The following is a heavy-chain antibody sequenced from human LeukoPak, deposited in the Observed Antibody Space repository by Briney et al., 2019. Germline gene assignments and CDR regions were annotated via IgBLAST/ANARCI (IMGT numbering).Heavy chain of an antibody. V-gene: IGHV4-59*01. CDR1: GGSISSYY. J-gene: IGHJ3*02. D-gene: IGHD6-19*01. Sequence: SETLSLTCTVSGGSISSYYWSWIRQPPGKGLEWIGYIYYSGSTNYNPSLKSRVTISVDTSKDQFSLKLSSVTAADTAVYYCARGREGWPNGAFDIWGQGTMVTVSS. CDR3: ARGREGWPNGAFDI. CDR2: IYYSGST.